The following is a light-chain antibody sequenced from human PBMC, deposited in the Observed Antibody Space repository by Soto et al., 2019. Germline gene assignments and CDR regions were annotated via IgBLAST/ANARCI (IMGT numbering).Light chain of an antibody. CDR1: QSVSSN. Sequence: EIVMTQSPATLSVSPGERATLSCRASQSVSSNLAWYHQKPGQAPRLLIYGASTRANGIPARFSGSGSGTEFTLTISSLQSEDFAVYYCQQYNNWPVFTFGPGTKVDIK. CDR2: GAS. J-gene: IGKJ3*01. V-gene: IGKV3-15*01. CDR3: QQYNNWPVFT.